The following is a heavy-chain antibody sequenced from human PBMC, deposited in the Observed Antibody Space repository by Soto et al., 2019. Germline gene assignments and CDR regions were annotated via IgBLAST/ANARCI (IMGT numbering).Heavy chain of an antibody. J-gene: IGHJ3*02. D-gene: IGHD4-17*01. CDR2: INSGGEST. CDR1: GFNFISYA. Sequence: LRLSCAASGFNFISYAMNWVRQAPGKGLEWVSAINSGGESTFYAESVRGRFTISRDNALNTLFLHMKSLRPEDTAVYYCAHPRGYGVFDAVDIWGQGTMVTVSS. V-gene: IGHV3-23*01. CDR3: AHPRGYGVFDAVDI.